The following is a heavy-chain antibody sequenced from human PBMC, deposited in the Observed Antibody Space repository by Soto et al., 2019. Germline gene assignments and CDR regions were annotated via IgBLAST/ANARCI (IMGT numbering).Heavy chain of an antibody. CDR1: GFTFSSYG. CDR3: AQAHRSNAVTDYKGVAYYYYYGMYG. V-gene: IGHV3-30*18. Sequence: QVQLVESGGGVVQPGRSLRLSCAASGFTFSSYGMHWVRQAPGKGLEWVAVISYDGSNKYYADSVKGRFTISRDNSKNTLFLQMNSLRAEDTAVYYCAQAHRSNAVTDYKGVAYYYYYGMYGWGQGTTVTVSS. CDR2: ISYDGSNK. J-gene: IGHJ6*02. D-gene: IGHD4-4*01.